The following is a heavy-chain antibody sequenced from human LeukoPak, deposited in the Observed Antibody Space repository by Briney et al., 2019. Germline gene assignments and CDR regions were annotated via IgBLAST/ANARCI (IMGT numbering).Heavy chain of an antibody. CDR1: GGSLSSYY. J-gene: IGHJ4*02. Sequence: PSETLSLTCTVSGGSLSSYYWSWIRHPPGKGQEWIGYIYYSGSTNYNPSLKSRVPISVDTSKNQFSLKLSSVTAADTAVYYCARYSPTYYDFWSGYSDGEGYFDYWGQGTLVTVSS. CDR3: ARYSPTYYDFWSGYSDGEGYFDY. V-gene: IGHV4-59*01. D-gene: IGHD3-3*01. CDR2: IYYSGST.